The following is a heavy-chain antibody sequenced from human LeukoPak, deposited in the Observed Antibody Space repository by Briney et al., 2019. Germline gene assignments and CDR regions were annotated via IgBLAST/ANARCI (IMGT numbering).Heavy chain of an antibody. CDR2: IYYSGST. J-gene: IGHJ4*02. CDR3: ARVSPNTVTTLQYFDY. CDR1: GGSISSSSSY. Sequence: KSSETLSLTCTVSGGSISSSSSYWGWIRQPPGKGLEWIGSIYYSGSTYYNPSLKSRVTISVDTSKNQFSLKLSSVTAADTAVYYCARVSPNTVTTLQYFDYWGQGTLVTVSS. D-gene: IGHD4-17*01. V-gene: IGHV4-39*07.